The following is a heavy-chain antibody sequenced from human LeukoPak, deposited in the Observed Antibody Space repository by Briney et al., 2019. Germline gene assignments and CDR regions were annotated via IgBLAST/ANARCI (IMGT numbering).Heavy chain of an antibody. J-gene: IGHJ4*02. CDR2: INHGGST. V-gene: IGHV4-34*01. D-gene: IGHD4/OR15-4a*01. CDR3: AREGRMSMGIEY. CDR1: GGSLSGYY. Sequence: SETLSLACAVYGGSLSGYYWSWIRQSPGKGLEWIGEINHGGSTNYNPSLKSRVTMSVDTSKNHFSLKLSSVTAADTAVYFCAREGRMSMGIEYWGQGTLVTVSS.